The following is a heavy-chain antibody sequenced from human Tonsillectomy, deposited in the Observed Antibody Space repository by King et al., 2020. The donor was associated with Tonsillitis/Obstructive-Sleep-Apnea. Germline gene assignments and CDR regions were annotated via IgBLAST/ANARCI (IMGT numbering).Heavy chain of an antibody. V-gene: IGHV5-10-1*03. CDR3: ARSVTSEAYYSYVLDV. Sequence: QLVQSGAEVKKPGESLRISCKVSGYTFTTYWINWVRQMPGKGLEWMGTIDPTDSYTNYSPSFQGHVTISADNSISTAYLQWNSLKASDTAMYYCARSVTSEAYYSYVLDVWGQGTTVTVSS. CDR1: GYTFTTYW. J-gene: IGHJ6*02. CDR2: IDPTDSYT. D-gene: IGHD4-11*01.